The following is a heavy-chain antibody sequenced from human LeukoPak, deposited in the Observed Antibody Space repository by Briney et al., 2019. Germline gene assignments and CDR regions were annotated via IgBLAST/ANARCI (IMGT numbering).Heavy chain of an antibody. V-gene: IGHV3-23*01. CDR1: GFTFSSYA. J-gene: IGHJ6*03. D-gene: IGHD3-3*01. CDR2: ISGSGGST. Sequence: GGSLRLSCAASGFTFSSYAMSWVRQAPGKGLEWVSTISGSGGSTYYADSVKGRFTISRDNSKNTLYLQMNSLRAEDTAVYYCAKDFARAAYYDFWSGPNPDYYMDVWGKGTTVTVSS. CDR3: AKDFARAAYYDFWSGPNPDYYMDV.